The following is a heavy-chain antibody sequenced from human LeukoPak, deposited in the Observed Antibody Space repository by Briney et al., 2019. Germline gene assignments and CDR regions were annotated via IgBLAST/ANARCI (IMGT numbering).Heavy chain of an antibody. J-gene: IGHJ4*02. Sequence: PGGSLRLSCAASGFTFSSYEMNWVRQAPGKGLEWVSSISGRSSSIYYADSVKGGFTISRDNAKNSLYLQMNSLRVEDTAVYYCARGGTVTIPDYWGQGTLVTVSA. V-gene: IGHV3-21*01. D-gene: IGHD4-17*01. CDR3: ARGGTVTIPDY. CDR2: ISGRSSSI. CDR1: GFTFSSYE.